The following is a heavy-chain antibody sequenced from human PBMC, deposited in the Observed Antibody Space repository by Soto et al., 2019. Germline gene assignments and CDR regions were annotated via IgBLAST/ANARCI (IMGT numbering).Heavy chain of an antibody. V-gene: IGHV1-18*01. CDR1: GYTFTSYG. CDR3: ARARVAYYGSGSYYAPPDY. CDR2: ISAYNGNT. J-gene: IGHJ4*02. Sequence: QVQLVQSGAEVKKPGASVKVSCKASGYTFTSYGISWVRQAPGQGLEWMGWISAYNGNTNYAQKLQGRDTMTTDTSTSTAYMELRSLRSDDTAVYYCARARVAYYGSGSYYAPPDYWGQGTLVTVSS. D-gene: IGHD3-10*01.